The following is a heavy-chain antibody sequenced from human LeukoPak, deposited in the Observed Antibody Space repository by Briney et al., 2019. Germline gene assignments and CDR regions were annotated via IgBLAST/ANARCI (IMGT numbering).Heavy chain of an antibody. J-gene: IGHJ4*02. Sequence: PGGSLRLSCAASGFTFSSYAMSWVRQAPGKGLEWVSAISGSGGSTYYADSVKGRSTIPRDNSKNTLYLQMNSLRAEDTAVYYCAKGEYYYDSSGHFDYWGQGTLVTVSS. D-gene: IGHD3-22*01. CDR2: ISGSGGST. CDR3: AKGEYYYDSSGHFDY. V-gene: IGHV3-23*01. CDR1: GFTFSSYA.